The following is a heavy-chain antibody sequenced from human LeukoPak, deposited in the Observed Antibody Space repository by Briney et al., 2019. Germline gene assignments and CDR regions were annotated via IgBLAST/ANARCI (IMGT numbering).Heavy chain of an antibody. D-gene: IGHD3-3*01. CDR3: ARDEARGYDFRPQDH. V-gene: IGHV3-21*01. CDR2: ISSSSRYT. CDR1: GFSLRDYS. J-gene: IGHJ4*02. Sequence: GGSLRLSCAASGFSLRDYSMDWVRQAPGKGLEWVSSISSSSRYTFYVDSVKGRFTISRDDAKNSLYLQMNSLRVEDTAVYYCARDEARGYDFRPQDHWGQGTLVSVSS.